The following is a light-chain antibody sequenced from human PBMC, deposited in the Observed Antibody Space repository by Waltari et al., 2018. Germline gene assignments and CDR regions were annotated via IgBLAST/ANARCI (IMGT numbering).Light chain of an antibody. CDR2: WAS. J-gene: IGKJ3*01. CDR1: QRVLYTSNNKNY. CDR3: QQYYTTPLT. V-gene: IGKV4-1*01. Sequence: DIVMTQSPDSLAVSLGERATINCKSSQRVLYTSNNKNYLTWYQQKPVQPPKLLIYWASTRESGVPARFSGSGSGTDVTLTISSLQAEDVAVYYCQQYYTTPLTFGPGTKVDIK.